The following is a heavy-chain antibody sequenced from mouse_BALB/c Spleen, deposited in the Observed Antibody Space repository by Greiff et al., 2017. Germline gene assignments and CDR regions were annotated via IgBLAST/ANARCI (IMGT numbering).Heavy chain of an antibody. J-gene: IGHJ4*01. D-gene: IGHD2-2*01. CDR2: ISSGGST. CDR1: GFTFSSYA. CDR3: ASGGYGYDYAMDY. Sequence: EVKLMESGGGLVKPGGSLKLSCAASGFTFSSYAMSWVRQTPERRLEWVASISSGGSTYYPDSVKGRFTISGDNARNILYLQMSSLRSEDTAMYYCASGGYGYDYAMDYWGQGTSVTVSS. V-gene: IGHV5-6-5*01.